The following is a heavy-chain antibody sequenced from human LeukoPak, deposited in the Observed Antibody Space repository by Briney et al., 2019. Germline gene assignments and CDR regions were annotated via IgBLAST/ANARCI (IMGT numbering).Heavy chain of an antibody. D-gene: IGHD3-10*01. V-gene: IGHV3-7*01. Sequence: GGSLRLSCAASGFTFSNNWMNWVRQAPGKGLEWVANIKQDGSEKYYADSVKGRFTISRDNSKNTLYLQMNSLRAEDTAVYYCARDETLWFGEYYYYYYMDVWGKGTTVTVSS. CDR2: IKQDGSEK. CDR3: ARDETLWFGEYYYYYYMDV. J-gene: IGHJ6*03. CDR1: GFTFSNNW.